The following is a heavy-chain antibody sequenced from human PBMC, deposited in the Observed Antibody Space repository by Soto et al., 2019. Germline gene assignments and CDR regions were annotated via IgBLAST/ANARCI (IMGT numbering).Heavy chain of an antibody. D-gene: IGHD3-10*01. J-gene: IGHJ4*02. Sequence: PGGSLRLSCAASGFAFSSYAMSWVRQPPGKGLEWVSAISGSGGSTYYADSVKGRFTISGDNSKNTLYLQMSSLRAEDTAVYYCAKDRFTMVRGAPDYWGQGTLVTVSS. CDR2: ISGSGGST. CDR1: GFAFSSYA. CDR3: AKDRFTMVRGAPDY. V-gene: IGHV3-23*01.